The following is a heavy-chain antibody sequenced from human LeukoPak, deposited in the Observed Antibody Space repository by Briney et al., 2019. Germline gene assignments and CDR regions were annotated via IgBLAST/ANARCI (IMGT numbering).Heavy chain of an antibody. CDR2: VYYTGST. J-gene: IGHJ4*02. V-gene: IGHV4-59*01. CDR3: ATSYIGGFGKPDY. CDR1: GGSISSYY. Sequence: SETLSLTCTVSGGSISSYYWSWVRQPPGKGLEWIGFVYYTGSTNYSPSLKSRVTISVDTSKNQFSLKLRSVTAADTAVYYCATSYIGGFGKPDYWGQGTLVTVSS. D-gene: IGHD2-15*01.